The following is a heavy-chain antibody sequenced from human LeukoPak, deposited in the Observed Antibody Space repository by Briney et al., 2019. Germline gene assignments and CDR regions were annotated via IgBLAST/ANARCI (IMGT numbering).Heavy chain of an antibody. CDR3: AKDREPRRRSIAVAPIFDY. J-gene: IGHJ4*02. V-gene: IGHV3-23*01. D-gene: IGHD6-19*01. CDR2: ISGSGGST. CDR1: GFTFSSYA. Sequence: GGSLRLSCAASGFTFSSYAMSWVRQAPGKGLEWVSAISGSGGSTYYADSVKGRFTISRDNSKNTLYLQMNSLRAEDTAVYYCAKDREPRRRSIAVAPIFDYWGQGTLVTVSS.